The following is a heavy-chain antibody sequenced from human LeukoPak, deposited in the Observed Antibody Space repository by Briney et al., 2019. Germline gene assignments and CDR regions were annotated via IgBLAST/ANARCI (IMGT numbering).Heavy chain of an antibody. CDR2: IYYTGST. Sequence: SETLSLTCTVSGGSISGFYWSWIRQPPGKGLEWFGYIYYTGSTNYNPSLKSRVTISVDTSKNQFSLRLTSVTAADTAVYYCARAGSGYLRGDFDYWGQGTLVTVSS. V-gene: IGHV4-59*08. CDR3: ARAGSGYLRGDFDY. D-gene: IGHD3-22*01. J-gene: IGHJ4*02. CDR1: GGSISGFY.